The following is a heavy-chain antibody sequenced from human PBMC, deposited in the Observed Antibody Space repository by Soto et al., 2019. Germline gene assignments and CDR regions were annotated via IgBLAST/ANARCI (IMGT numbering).Heavy chain of an antibody. Sequence: GGSLRLSCTASGLGVRNNYMSWVRQAPGMGLEWVSVIYNDGTTYYEESVKGRFTPSRDDSKNKLSLQLDSLRGEDTAAYYCVRPLPSARNYGFDDWGQGTTVTVSS. CDR2: IYNDGTT. J-gene: IGHJ6*02. D-gene: IGHD3-16*01. CDR3: VRPLPSARNYGFDD. V-gene: IGHV3-53*01. CDR1: GLGVRNNY.